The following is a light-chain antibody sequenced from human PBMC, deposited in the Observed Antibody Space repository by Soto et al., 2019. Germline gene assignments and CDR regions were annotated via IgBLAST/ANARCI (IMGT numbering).Light chain of an antibody. CDR1: QSVSSRS. CDR2: GAS. CDR3: QQYATSPGLT. V-gene: IGKV3-20*01. Sequence: IVVTQSPATPSFATGERATLSSRASQSVSSRSSAWYQQKPGQAPSHLSYGASSRATGIPDRFSGSGSGADFTLAISRLEPEEFAVYYCQQYATSPGLTSGGGTQVEIK. J-gene: IGKJ4*01.